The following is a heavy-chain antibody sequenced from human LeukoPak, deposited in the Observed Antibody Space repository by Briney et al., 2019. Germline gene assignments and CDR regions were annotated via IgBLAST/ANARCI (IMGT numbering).Heavy chain of an antibody. V-gene: IGHV4-59*01. CDR2: IYYSGST. Sequence: SETLSLSCTVSGGSISSYYWSWIRQSPGKGLEWIGHIYYSGSTNYNPSLKSRVTISVDTSRNRFSLKLSSVTAADTAVYYCARNYDSSGYTTFAYWGQGTLVTVSS. D-gene: IGHD3-22*01. CDR1: GGSISSYY. CDR3: ARNYDSSGYTTFAY. J-gene: IGHJ4*02.